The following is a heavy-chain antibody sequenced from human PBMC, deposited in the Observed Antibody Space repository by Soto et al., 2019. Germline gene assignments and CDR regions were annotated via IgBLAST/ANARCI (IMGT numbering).Heavy chain of an antibody. CDR3: ARGRKKPIDY. V-gene: IGHV4-34*01. Sequence: SETLSLTCAVYGGSFSGYYWSWIRQPPGXGLEXFXEXNXXXSXXXXPSRKSRVTISVDTSKNQFSLKLSAVTAADTAVYYGARGRKKPIDYWGQGTLVT. CDR2: XNXXXSX. J-gene: IGHJ4*02. CDR1: GGSFSGYY.